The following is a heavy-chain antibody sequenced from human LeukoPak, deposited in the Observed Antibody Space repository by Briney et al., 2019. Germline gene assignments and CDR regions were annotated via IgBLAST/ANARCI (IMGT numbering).Heavy chain of an antibody. CDR1: GFTFSNHF. CDR2: IGPNGAST. J-gene: IGHJ4*02. D-gene: IGHD3-9*01. V-gene: IGHV3-64D*06. CDR3: VKDLTGTWSFDY. Sequence: AGVSLRLSCSTSGFTFSNHFMHWVRQAPGKGLEYVSSIGPNGASTLYADSVKGRFTISRDNSKNALYLQLTSLRLEDTALYYCVKDLTGTWSFDYWGQGTLVTVSS.